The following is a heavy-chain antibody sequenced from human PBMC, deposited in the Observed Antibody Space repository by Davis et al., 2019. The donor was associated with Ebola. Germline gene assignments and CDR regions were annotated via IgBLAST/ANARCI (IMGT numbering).Heavy chain of an antibody. Sequence: GGSLRLSCAASGFTFDDYAMHWVRQAPGKGLEWVSGISWNSGTIGYADSVKGRFTISRDNAKNSLYLQMNSLRAEDTAVYYCAREASPTTVFDYWGQGTLVTVSS. CDR2: ISWNSGTI. J-gene: IGHJ4*02. CDR3: AREASPTTVFDY. CDR1: GFTFDDYA. D-gene: IGHD4-11*01. V-gene: IGHV3-9*01.